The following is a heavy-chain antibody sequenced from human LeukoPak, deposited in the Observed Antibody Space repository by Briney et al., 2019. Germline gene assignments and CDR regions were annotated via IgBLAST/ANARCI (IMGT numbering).Heavy chain of an antibody. CDR2: IIPILGIA. D-gene: IGHD3-22*01. J-gene: IGHJ4*02. CDR1: GGTYSSYA. CDR3: ARDSRDSSGYYEFSTYYFDY. V-gene: IGHV1-69*04. Sequence: ASVKVSCKASGGTYSSYAISLVRQAPGQGLEWMGRIIPILGIANYAQKFQGRVTITADKSTSTAYMELSSLRSEDTAVYYCARDSRDSSGYYEFSTYYFDYWGQGTLVTVSS.